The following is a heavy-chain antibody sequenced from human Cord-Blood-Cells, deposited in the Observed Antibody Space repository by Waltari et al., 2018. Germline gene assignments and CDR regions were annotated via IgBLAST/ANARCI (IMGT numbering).Heavy chain of an antibody. J-gene: IGHJ4*02. D-gene: IGHD3-10*01. CDR3: ANSMVRGESALDY. Sequence: IQLGHTGAEAKKPRALLKVSCNASGYTFTSCCFIMLRQAPGQGLEWMGWISAYNGNTNYAQKLQGRVTMTTDTSTSTAYMELRSLRSDDTAVYYCANSMVRGESALDYWGQGTLVTVSS. CDR1: GYTFTSCC. CDR2: ISAYNGNT. V-gene: IGHV1-18*01.